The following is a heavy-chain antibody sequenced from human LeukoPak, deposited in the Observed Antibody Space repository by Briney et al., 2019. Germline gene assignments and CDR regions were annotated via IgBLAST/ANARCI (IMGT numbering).Heavy chain of an antibody. D-gene: IGHD2-15*01. V-gene: IGHV4-59*12. Sequence: SETLSLTCTVSGGSISSYYWSWIRQPPGKGLEWIGYIYYSGTTNYNPTLKSRVTISVDTSKNQFSLNLISVTAADTAVYFCARGRGGGGSSNNWFDPWGQGTLVTVSS. J-gene: IGHJ5*02. CDR2: IYYSGTT. CDR3: ARGRGGGGSSNNWFDP. CDR1: GGSISSYY.